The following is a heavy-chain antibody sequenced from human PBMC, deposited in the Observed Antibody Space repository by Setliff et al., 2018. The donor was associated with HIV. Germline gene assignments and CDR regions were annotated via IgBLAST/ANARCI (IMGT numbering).Heavy chain of an antibody. CDR3: AKTQGWHLINY. Sequence: GGSLRLSCVASGFTFSDYGMHWVRQAPGKGLEWVTFIRNDASNTYYADSVKGRFTISRDSSKNTLYLQMDSLRTEDTAVYYCAKTQGWHLINYWGPGTLVTVSS. J-gene: IGHJ4*02. CDR1: GFTFSDYG. V-gene: IGHV3-30*02. CDR2: IRNDASNT. D-gene: IGHD6-19*01.